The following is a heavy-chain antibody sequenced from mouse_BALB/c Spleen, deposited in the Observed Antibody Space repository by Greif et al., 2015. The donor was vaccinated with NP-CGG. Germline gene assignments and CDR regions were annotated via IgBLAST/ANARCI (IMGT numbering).Heavy chain of an antibody. D-gene: IGHD1-1*01. CDR1: GYTFSSYW. J-gene: IGHJ4*01. Sequence: VKLQESGAELMKPGASVKISCKATGYTFSSYWIEWVKQRPGHGLEWIGEILPGSGSTNYNEKFKGKATFTADTSSNTAYMQLSSLTSEDSAVYYCARQRSDYAMDYWGQGTSVTVSS. CDR2: ILPGSGST. V-gene: IGHV1-9*01. CDR3: ARQRSDYAMDY.